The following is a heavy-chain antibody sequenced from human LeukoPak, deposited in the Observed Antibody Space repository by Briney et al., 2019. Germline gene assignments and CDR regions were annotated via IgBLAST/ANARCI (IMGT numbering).Heavy chain of an antibody. CDR3: ARAEMATITPGNWFDP. CDR1: GGSISSYY. Sequence: SETLSLTCTVSGGSISSYYWSWIRQPPGKGLEWIGYIYYSGSTYYNPSLKSRVTISVDTSKNQFSLKLSSVTAADTAVYYCARAEMATITPGNWFDPWGQGTLVTVSS. J-gene: IGHJ5*02. V-gene: IGHV4-59*06. CDR2: IYYSGST. D-gene: IGHD5-24*01.